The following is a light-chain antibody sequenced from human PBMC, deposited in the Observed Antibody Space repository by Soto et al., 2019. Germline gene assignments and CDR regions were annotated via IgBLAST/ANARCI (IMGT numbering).Light chain of an antibody. CDR2: EAS. CDR3: QQYNDSFPYT. Sequence: IQMTQSPSTLSASVGDRVTITCRASQSISRWLAWYQQKPGTAPKLLIYEASTLESGVPSRFSGSRSGTEFTLTVSSLQPDDFATYYCQQYNDSFPYTFGQGTKLEIK. CDR1: QSISRW. J-gene: IGKJ2*01. V-gene: IGKV1-5*03.